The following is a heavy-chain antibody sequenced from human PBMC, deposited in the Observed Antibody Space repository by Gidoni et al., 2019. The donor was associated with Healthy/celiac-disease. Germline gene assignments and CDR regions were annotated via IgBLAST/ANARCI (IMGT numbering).Heavy chain of an antibody. CDR3: AREGWFGELFDY. V-gene: IGHV3-74*01. CDR2: INSDGSST. CDR1: GFTFRSYW. J-gene: IGHJ4*02. Sequence: EVQLVESGGGLVQPGGSLRLSCAASGFTFRSYWMHWVRQAPGKGLVWVSRINSDGSSTSYADSVKGRFTISKDNAKNTLYLQMNSLRAEDTAVYYCAREGWFGELFDYWGQGTLVTVSS. D-gene: IGHD3-10*01.